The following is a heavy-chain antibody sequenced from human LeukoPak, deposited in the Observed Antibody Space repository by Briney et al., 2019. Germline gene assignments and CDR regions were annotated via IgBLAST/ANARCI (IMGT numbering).Heavy chain of an antibody. D-gene: IGHD5-12*01. J-gene: IGHJ4*02. V-gene: IGHV3-23*01. CDR2: ISGGGGST. Sequence: GGSLRLSCAASGFTFNSFAMSWVRQAPGKGLEWVSTISGGGGSTYYADSVKGRFTISRDNSKNTLYLQMNSLRAEDTAVYYCAKTHSGYAGYWGQGTLVTVSS. CDR3: AKTHSGYAGY. CDR1: GFTFNSFA.